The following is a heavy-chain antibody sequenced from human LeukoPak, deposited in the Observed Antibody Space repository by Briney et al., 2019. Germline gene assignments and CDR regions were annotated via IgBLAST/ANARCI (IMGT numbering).Heavy chain of an antibody. CDR1: GYNFTNYW. V-gene: IGHV5-10-1*01. CDR2: IDPSDSYT. Sequence: GGSLRLSCKGSGYNFTNYWITWVRQVPGKGPEWMGKIDPSDSYTYYGPSFQGHVTISADKSIGTAYLQWSSLKASDTAIYYCAKQGRDGTSWYAGAHWGQGTLVTVSA. D-gene: IGHD2-2*01. J-gene: IGHJ4*02. CDR3: AKQGRDGTSWYAGAH.